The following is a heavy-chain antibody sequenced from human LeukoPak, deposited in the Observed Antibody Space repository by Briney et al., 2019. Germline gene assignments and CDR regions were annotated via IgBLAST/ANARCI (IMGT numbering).Heavy chain of an antibody. D-gene: IGHD3-16*01. CDR2: INPYTGNT. CDR1: GYTFTSYD. Sequence: GASVKVSCKASGYTFTSYDIHWVRQAPGQGLQWMGSINPYTGNTKYSQRLQDRVIMTTDTSIRTAYMELRRLRSDDTAVVYCARDQYAPVWACYCPYFDYSGHATLVTAPS. CDR3: ARDQYAPVWACYCPYFDY. V-gene: IGHV1-18*04. J-gene: IGHJ4*01.